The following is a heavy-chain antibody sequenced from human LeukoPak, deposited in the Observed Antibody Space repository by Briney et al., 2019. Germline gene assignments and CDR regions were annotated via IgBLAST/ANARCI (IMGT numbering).Heavy chain of an antibody. V-gene: IGHV3-48*03. CDR2: ISRGGTTI. CDR3: ARGGGDYYDSSGYEYI. CDR1: GFTFSSYE. J-gene: IGHJ3*02. D-gene: IGHD3-22*01. Sequence: PGGSLRLSCAASGFTFSSYEINWVRQAPGKGLEWVSYISRGGTTIYYADFVKGRFTISRDNAKNSLYLQMNSLRAEDTAVYYCARGGGDYYDSSGYEYIWGQGTMVTVSS.